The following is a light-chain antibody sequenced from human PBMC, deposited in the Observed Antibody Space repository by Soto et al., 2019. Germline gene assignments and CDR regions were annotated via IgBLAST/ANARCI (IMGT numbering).Light chain of an antibody. CDR2: KAS. V-gene: IGKV1-5*03. CDR3: QQYNSYSRT. Sequence: DIQMTQSPSTLSASVGDRVTITCRASQSSSNWLAWYQQKPGKAPKLLIYKASSLESGVPSRFSGRGSGTEFTLTISSLQPDDFATYYCQQYNSYSRTFGQGTTVESK. CDR1: QSSSNW. J-gene: IGKJ1*01.